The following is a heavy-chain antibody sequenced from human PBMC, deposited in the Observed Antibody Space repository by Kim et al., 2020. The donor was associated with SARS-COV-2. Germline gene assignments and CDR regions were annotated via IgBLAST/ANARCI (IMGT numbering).Heavy chain of an antibody. CDR1: GFSLSTTVG. CDR2: IYWDDDR. J-gene: IGHJ4*02. CDR3: AHATGFDFDY. V-gene: IGHV2-5*02. D-gene: IGHD5-12*01. Sequence: SGPTLVKSTQTLTLTCTFSGFSLSTTVGVGWIRQPPGKALEWLSFIYWDDDRRYSPSLKTRLTITKDTSKNQVVLTMTNMDPVDTPTYYCAHATGFDFDYWGQGTLVTVSS.